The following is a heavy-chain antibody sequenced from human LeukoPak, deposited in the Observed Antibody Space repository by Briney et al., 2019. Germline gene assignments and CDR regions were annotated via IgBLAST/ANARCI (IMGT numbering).Heavy chain of an antibody. CDR3: AREWSSGWSRRDDAFDI. Sequence: SETLSLTCTVSVGSISSGSYYWSWIRQPAGKGLEWIGRIYTSGSTNYNPSLKSRVTISVDTSKNQFSLKLSSVTAADTAVYYCAREWSSGWSRRDDAFDIWGQGTMVTVSS. J-gene: IGHJ3*02. D-gene: IGHD6-19*01. CDR2: IYTSGST. CDR1: VGSISSGSYY. V-gene: IGHV4-61*02.